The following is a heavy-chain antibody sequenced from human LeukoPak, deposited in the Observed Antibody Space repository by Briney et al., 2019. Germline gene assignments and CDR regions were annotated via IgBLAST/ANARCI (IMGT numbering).Heavy chain of an antibody. CDR2: INHSGST. V-gene: IGHV4-34*01. Sequence: PSETLSLTCAVYGGSFSGYYWSWIRQPPGKGLEWIGEINHSGSTNYNPSLKSRVTISVDTSKNQFSLKLSSVTAADTAVYYCARLVGYYDSSGYYLRPNWFDPWGQGTLVTVSS. CDR3: ARLVGYYDSSGYYLRPNWFDP. CDR1: GGSFSGYY. D-gene: IGHD3-22*01. J-gene: IGHJ5*02.